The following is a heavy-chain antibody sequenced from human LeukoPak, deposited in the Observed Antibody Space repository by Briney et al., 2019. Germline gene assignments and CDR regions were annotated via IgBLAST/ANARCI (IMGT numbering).Heavy chain of an antibody. D-gene: IGHD3-3*01. Sequence: PSETLSLTCSVSGGSVSSGSYYWSWIRQPPGKGLEWIGNIYYSGSTNYNPSLRRRVSISVDTSKNQFSLKLYSVTAADAAVYYCARVGISMFVVIVGEPRLNLDFWGQGALVTVSS. CDR2: IYYSGST. CDR3: ARVGISMFVVIVGEPRLNLDF. J-gene: IGHJ4*02. V-gene: IGHV4-61*01. CDR1: GGSVSSGSYY.